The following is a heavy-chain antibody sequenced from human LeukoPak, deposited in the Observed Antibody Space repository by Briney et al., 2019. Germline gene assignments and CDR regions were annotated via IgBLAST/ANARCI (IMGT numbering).Heavy chain of an antibody. CDR3: ARRQGNWHYFDY. CDR1: GGSMSSSSYY. D-gene: IGHD1-1*01. V-gene: IGHV4-39*01. CDR2: IYYSGST. Sequence: SETLSLTCTVSGGSMSSSSYYWGWIRQPPGKGPEWIGSIYYSGSTYYNPSLKSRVTISVDTSKNQFSPKLSPVTAADTAVYYCARRQGNWHYFDYWGQGTLVTVSS. J-gene: IGHJ4*02.